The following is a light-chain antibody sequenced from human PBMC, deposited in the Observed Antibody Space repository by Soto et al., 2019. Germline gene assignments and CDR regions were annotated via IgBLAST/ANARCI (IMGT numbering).Light chain of an antibody. J-gene: IGKJ1*01. V-gene: IGKV3-15*01. Sequence: EIVMTQNTATLSVSPGERATLSCRASQSVSSNLAWYQQKPGQAPRLLIYGASTRATGIPARFSGSGFGTEFTLTISSLQSEDFAVYYCQQYNNWPWTFGQGSMADI. CDR2: GAS. CDR3: QQYNNWPWT. CDR1: QSVSSN.